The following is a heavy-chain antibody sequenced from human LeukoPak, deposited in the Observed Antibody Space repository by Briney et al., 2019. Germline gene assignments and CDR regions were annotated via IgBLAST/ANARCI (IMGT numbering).Heavy chain of an antibody. D-gene: IGHD3-10*01. CDR1: GFTFSSYA. CDR3: ARGVGYSEGITMVRGVIPPRSPSHYYYYMDV. V-gene: IGHV3-23*01. CDR2: ISGSGGST. Sequence: PGGSLRLSCAASGFTFSSYAMSWVRQAPGKGLEWVSAISGSGGSTYYADSVKGRFTISRDNSKNTLYLQMNSLRAEDTAVYYCARGVGYSEGITMVRGVIPPRSPSHYYYYMDVWGKGTTVTVSS. J-gene: IGHJ6*03.